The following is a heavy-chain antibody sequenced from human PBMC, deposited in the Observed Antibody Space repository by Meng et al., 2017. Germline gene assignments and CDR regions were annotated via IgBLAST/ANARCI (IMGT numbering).Heavy chain of an antibody. J-gene: IGHJ5*02. CDR2: INSDGSST. CDR3: ARDPRDFCSGYYISWFDP. D-gene: IGHD3-3*01. Sequence: GGSLRLSCAASGFTFSSYWMHWVRQAPGKGLVWVSRINSDGSSTSYADSVKGRFTISRDNAKNTLYLQMNSLRAEDTAVYYCARDPRDFCSGYYISWFDPWGQGTLVTVSS. V-gene: IGHV3-74*01. CDR1: GFTFSSYW.